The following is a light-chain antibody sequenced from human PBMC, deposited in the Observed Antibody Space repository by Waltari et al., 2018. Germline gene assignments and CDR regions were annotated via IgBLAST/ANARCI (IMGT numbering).Light chain of an antibody. Sequence: QSALTQPRSVSGSPGQSVTISCTGNSSNVGGYNYVYWHQQHPGKAPKLMIFDVSKRPSGVPDRFSGSKSGNTASLTISGLQPDDEAEYYCCSYAGSYTVIFGGGTKLTVL. CDR3: CSYAGSYTVI. CDR2: DVS. V-gene: IGLV2-11*01. CDR1: SSNVGGYNY. J-gene: IGLJ2*01.